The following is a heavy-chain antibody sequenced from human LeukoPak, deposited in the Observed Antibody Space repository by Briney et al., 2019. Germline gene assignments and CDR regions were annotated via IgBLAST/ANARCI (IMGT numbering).Heavy chain of an antibody. D-gene: IGHD2-2*01. CDR1: GGSISSGGYY. V-gene: IGHV4-31*03. Sequence: PSQTLSLTCTVSGGSISSGGYYWSWIRLHPGRGLEWIGYIYYSGSTYYNPSLKSRVTISVDTSKNQFSLKLSSVTAADTAVYYCARGLVVVNYYYYGMDVWGQGTTVTVSS. CDR2: IYYSGST. J-gene: IGHJ6*02. CDR3: ARGLVVVNYYYYGMDV.